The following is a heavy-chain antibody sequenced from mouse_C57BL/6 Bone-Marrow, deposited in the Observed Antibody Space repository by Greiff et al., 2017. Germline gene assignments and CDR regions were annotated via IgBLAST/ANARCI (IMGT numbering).Heavy chain of an antibody. CDR2: IYPRSGNT. D-gene: IGHD2-3*01. J-gene: IGHJ1*03. CDR1: GYTFTSYG. Sequence: QVQLKQSGAELARPGASVKLSCKASGYTFTSYGISWVKQRTGQGLEWIGEIYPRSGNTYYNEKFKGKATLTADKSSSTAYMELRSLTSEDSAVYFCARLEDGYWYFDVWGTGTTVTVSS. CDR3: ARLEDGYWYFDV. V-gene: IGHV1-81*01.